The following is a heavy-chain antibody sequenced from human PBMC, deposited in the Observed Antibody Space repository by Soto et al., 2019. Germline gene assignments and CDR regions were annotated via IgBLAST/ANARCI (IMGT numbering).Heavy chain of an antibody. J-gene: IGHJ6*02. CDR3: ARLNLVVVAATASHCYCGMDV. CDR2: IIPIFGTA. CDR1: GGTFSSYA. V-gene: IGHV1-69*01. D-gene: IGHD2-15*01. Sequence: QVQLVQSGAEVKQPGSWVKVSCKASGGTFSSYAISWVRQAPGAGLEWMGGIIPIFGTANYAQKFQGRVTITEDESTSTADMELGNLRSEDTSVYYCARLNLVVVAATASHCYCGMDVCGQGTTDTVAS.